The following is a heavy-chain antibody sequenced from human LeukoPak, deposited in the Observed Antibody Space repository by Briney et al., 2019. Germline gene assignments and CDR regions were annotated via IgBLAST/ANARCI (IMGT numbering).Heavy chain of an antibody. CDR3: ARCHYYYGMDV. D-gene: IGHD5/OR15-5a*01. Sequence: QAGGSLRLSCAASGFTFSSYAMSWVRQAPGKGLEWVSVIYSGGSTYYADSVKGRFTISRDNSKNTLYLQMNSLRAEDTAVYYCARCHYYYGMDVWGQGTTVTVSS. CDR2: IYSGGST. CDR1: GFTFSSYA. J-gene: IGHJ6*02. V-gene: IGHV3-66*01.